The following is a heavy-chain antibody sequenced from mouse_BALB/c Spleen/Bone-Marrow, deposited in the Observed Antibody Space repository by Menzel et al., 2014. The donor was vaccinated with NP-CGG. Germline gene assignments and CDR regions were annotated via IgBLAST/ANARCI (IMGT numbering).Heavy chain of an antibody. CDR1: GFTFSSFG. J-gene: IGHJ4*01. CDR3: ARGSDQGYPMDY. V-gene: IGHV5-17*02. CDR2: ISSGSSSI. D-gene: IGHD3-1*01. Sequence: DVHLVESGGGLVQPGGSRKLSCAASGFTFSSFGMHWVRQAPEKGLEWVAYISSGSSSIYYADTVKGRFTISRDNSKNILFLQMTSLRSEDTAMYYCARGSDQGYPMDYWGQGIAVTVSS.